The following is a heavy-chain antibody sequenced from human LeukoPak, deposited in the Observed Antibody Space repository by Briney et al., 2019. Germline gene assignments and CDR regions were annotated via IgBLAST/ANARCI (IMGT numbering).Heavy chain of an antibody. Sequence: GGSLRLSCAASGFTFSSYWMHWVRQAPGKGLVWVSRINSDGSSTSYADSVKGRFTISRDNSKNTLYLQMNSLRAEDTAVYYCARMIVVSSFDYWGQGTLVTVSS. V-gene: IGHV3-74*01. CDR2: INSDGSST. D-gene: IGHD3-22*01. CDR3: ARMIVVSSFDY. CDR1: GFTFSSYW. J-gene: IGHJ4*02.